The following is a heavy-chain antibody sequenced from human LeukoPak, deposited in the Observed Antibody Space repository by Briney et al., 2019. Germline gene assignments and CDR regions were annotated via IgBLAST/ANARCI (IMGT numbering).Heavy chain of an antibody. V-gene: IGHV3-20*04. CDR3: ARDFSSGLTPGCDY. CDR1: GFSFAGYD. Sequence: GGSLRLSCAASGFSFAGYDMSWVRQAPGKGLEWISGINGNGRSTGYADSVKGRFTISRDNAKNSLYLQMNSLRAEDTALYYCARDFSSGLTPGCDYWGRGTLVTVSS. CDR2: INGNGRST. J-gene: IGHJ4*02. D-gene: IGHD6-19*01.